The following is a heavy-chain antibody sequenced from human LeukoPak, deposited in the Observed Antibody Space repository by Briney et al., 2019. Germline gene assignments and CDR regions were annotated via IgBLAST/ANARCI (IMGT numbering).Heavy chain of an antibody. CDR3: AKDASIAAAGTEGHFDY. V-gene: IGHV3-9*01. CDR1: GFTFDDYA. Sequence: GRSLRLSCAASGFTFDDYAMHWVRQASGKGLEWVSGISWNSGSIGYADSVKGRFTISRDNAKNSLYLQMNSLRAEDTALYYCAKDASIAAAGTEGHFDYWGQGTLVTVSS. D-gene: IGHD6-13*01. CDR2: ISWNSGSI. J-gene: IGHJ4*02.